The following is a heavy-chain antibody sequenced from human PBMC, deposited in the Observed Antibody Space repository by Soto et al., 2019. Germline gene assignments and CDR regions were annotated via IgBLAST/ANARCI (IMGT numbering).Heavy chain of an antibody. D-gene: IGHD5-12*01. CDR1: GGSISSGGYY. J-gene: IGHJ6*02. Sequence: QVQLQESGPGLVQPSQTLSLTCTVSGGSISSGGYYWSWIRQHPGKGLEWIGYIYYSGSTYYNPSLKSRVTISVDTSKTQFSLKLSSVTAADTAVYYCARAYEGVTDYYYYCGMDVWGQGTTVTVSS. CDR3: ARAYEGVTDYYYYCGMDV. CDR2: IYYSGST. V-gene: IGHV4-31*03.